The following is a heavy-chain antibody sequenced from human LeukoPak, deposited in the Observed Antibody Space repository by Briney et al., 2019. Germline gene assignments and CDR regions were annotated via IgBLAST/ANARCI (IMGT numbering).Heavy chain of an antibody. Sequence: PGGSLRLSCAASGFTFSSYGMHWVRQAPGKGLEWVAVIWYDGSNKYYGDSVKGRFTISRDNSKKTLYLQMNSLRVEDTAVYYCARGRQLWKYYFDCWGQGTLVTVSS. CDR3: ARGRQLWKYYFDC. CDR2: IWYDGSNK. J-gene: IGHJ4*02. V-gene: IGHV3-33*01. D-gene: IGHD5-18*01. CDR1: GFTFSSYG.